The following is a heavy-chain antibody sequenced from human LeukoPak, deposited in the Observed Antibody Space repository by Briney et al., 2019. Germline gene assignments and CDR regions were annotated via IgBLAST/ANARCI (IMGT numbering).Heavy chain of an antibody. CDR1: GFTVSSNY. CDR2: IYSGGST. CDR3: ARRHCGGDCYSHFDY. J-gene: IGHJ4*02. V-gene: IGHV3-53*01. Sequence: PGGSLRLSCAASGFTVSSNYMSWVRQAPGKGLEWVSVIYSGGSTYYADSVKGRFTISRDNSKNTLYLQMNSLRAEDTAVYYCARRHCGGDCYSHFDYWGQGTLVTVSS. D-gene: IGHD2-21*02.